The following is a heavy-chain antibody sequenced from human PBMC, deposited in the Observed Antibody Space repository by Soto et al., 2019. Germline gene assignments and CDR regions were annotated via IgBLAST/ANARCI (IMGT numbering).Heavy chain of an antibody. CDR3: ARDLPRWLQPTYYYYYYGMDV. V-gene: IGHV3-33*01. CDR2: IWYDGSNK. D-gene: IGHD5-12*01. CDR1: GFTFSSYG. Sequence: GGSLRLSCAASGFTFSSYGMHWVRQAPGKGLEWVAVIWYDGSNKYYADSVKGRFTISRDNSKNTLYLQMNSLRAEDTAVYYCARDLPRWLQPTYYYYYYGMDVWGQGTTVTVSS. J-gene: IGHJ6*02.